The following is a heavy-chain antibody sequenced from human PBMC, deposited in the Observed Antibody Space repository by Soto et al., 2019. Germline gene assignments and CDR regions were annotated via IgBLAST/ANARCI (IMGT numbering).Heavy chain of an antibody. CDR3: ASSREGGSGRYFDY. V-gene: IGHV1-18*01. CDR2: ISAHNGNT. J-gene: IGHJ4*02. CDR1: GYTFTSYG. Sequence: QVQLVQSGAEVRKPGASVKVSCKASGYTFTSYGLTWVRQAPGQGLGWMGWISAHNGNTNYAQKLQGRVTMTTDTSTSTAYMELRSLRSDDTAVYYCASSREGGSGRYFDYWGQGTLVTVSS. D-gene: IGHD1-26*01.